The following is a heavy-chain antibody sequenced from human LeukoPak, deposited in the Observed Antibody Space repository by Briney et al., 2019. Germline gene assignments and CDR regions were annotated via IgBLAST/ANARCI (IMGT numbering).Heavy chain of an antibody. CDR1: GFTFSSHA. D-gene: IGHD6-19*01. Sequence: GGSLRLSCAASGFTFSSHAMSWVRQAPGKGLEWVSAISGSGGSTYYADSVKGRFTISRDKSKNTLYLQMNSLRAEDTAVYCCAKGLAVAGHFDYWGQGTLVTVSS. CDR2: ISGSGGST. J-gene: IGHJ4*02. CDR3: AKGLAVAGHFDY. V-gene: IGHV3-23*01.